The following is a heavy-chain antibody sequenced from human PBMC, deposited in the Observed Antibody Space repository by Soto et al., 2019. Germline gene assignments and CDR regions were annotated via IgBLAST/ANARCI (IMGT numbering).Heavy chain of an antibody. CDR3: ARDGCSGSNCLNWFDP. CDR1: GFTFSSYS. Sequence: EVQLVESGGGLVQPGGSLRLSCAASGFTFSSYSMNWVRQAPGKGLEWVSYISSSSTTKYYADSVKGRFTISRDNAKKSLYLQMTSLRAEDTAVYYCARDGCSGSNCLNWFDPWGQGTLVTVSS. CDR2: ISSSSTTK. V-gene: IGHV3-48*01. J-gene: IGHJ5*02. D-gene: IGHD2-15*01.